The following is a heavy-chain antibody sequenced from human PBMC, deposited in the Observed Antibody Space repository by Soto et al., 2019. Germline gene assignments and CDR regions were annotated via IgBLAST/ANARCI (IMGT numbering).Heavy chain of an antibody. Sequence: QVQLVQSGAEVRKPGSSVKVSCKASGGTFTTYDISWVRQAPGQGLEWMGGIIPLFDATKYAQKFQGRVTITADKSTGTAYMELSSLRSEDTAMYYCARDRSSSWYNGTXXXXXWGQXTLVTVSX. D-gene: IGHD6-19*01. CDR1: GGTFTTYD. J-gene: IGHJ5*02. V-gene: IGHV1-69*06. CDR2: IIPLFDAT. CDR3: ARDRSSSWYNGTXXXXX.